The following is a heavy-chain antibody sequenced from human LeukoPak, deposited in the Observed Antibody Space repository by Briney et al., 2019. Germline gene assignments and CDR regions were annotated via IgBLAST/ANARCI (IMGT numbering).Heavy chain of an antibody. CDR1: GGTFRSYG. V-gene: IGHV1-69*06. Sequence: SVKVSCKASGGTFRSYGINWVRQASGQGLEWMGEIIPVFGTANYAQKFQGRVTITADKSTSTAYMELSSLRSEDTAVYYCANHKNPCCGGDCYSYLNAFGIWGQGTMVTVSS. CDR2: IIPVFGTA. J-gene: IGHJ3*02. D-gene: IGHD2-21*02. CDR3: ANHKNPCCGGDCYSYLNAFGI.